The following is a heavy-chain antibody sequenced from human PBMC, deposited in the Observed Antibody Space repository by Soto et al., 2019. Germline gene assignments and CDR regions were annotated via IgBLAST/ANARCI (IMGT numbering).Heavy chain of an antibody. CDR1: GFIFSSYW. V-gene: IGHV3-7*03. CDR2: INRDGSVR. D-gene: IGHD1-26*01. J-gene: IGHJ4*02. Sequence: EVQVMESGGGLVQPGGSLILSCAPSGFIFSSYWMSWVRQPPGKGLEWVANINRDGSVRNYVDSVKGRFTISRDNAKNSAYLQMDSLRADDTAVYYCTSARSSVGAPGGFIEFWGQGTLVTVSS. CDR3: TSARSSVGAPGGFIEF.